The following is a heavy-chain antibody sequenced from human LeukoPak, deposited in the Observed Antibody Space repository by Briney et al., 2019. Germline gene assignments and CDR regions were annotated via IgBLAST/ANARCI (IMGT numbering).Heavy chain of an antibody. D-gene: IGHD1-26*01. CDR3: ARGPVWWELLSKHYFDY. CDR2: INHSGST. V-gene: IGHV4-34*01. Sequence: SETLSLTCAVYGGSFSGYYWSWIRQPPGKGLEWIGEINHSGSTNYNPSLKSRVTISVDTSKNQFSLKLSSVTAADTAVYYCARGPVWWELLSKHYFDYWGQGTLVTVSS. CDR1: GGSFSGYY. J-gene: IGHJ4*02.